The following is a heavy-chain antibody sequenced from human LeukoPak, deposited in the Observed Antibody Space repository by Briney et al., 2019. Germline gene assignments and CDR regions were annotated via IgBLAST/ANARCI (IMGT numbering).Heavy chain of an antibody. V-gene: IGHV3-64*01. J-gene: IGHJ6*02. D-gene: IGHD3-10*01. Sequence: GGSLRLPCAASGFTFSSYAMHWVRQAPGKGLEYVSAISSNGGSTYYANSVKGRFTISRDNAKNSLYLQMDSLRADDTALYYCASGREEDSYSFGLDVWGLGTAVTVSS. CDR1: GFTFSSYA. CDR3: ASGREEDSYSFGLDV. CDR2: ISSNGGST.